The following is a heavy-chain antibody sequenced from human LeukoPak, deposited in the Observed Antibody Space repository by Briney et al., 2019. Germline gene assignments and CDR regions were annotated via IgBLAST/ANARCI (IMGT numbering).Heavy chain of an antibody. CDR2: MNSRSGTI. CDR1: GFTFSSYE. Sequence: GGSLRLSCAASGFTFSSYEMSWVRQAPGKGLEWISYMNSRSGTISYADSVKGRFTISRDDAKNSLYLQMNSLRAEDTAVYYCVRDENYAFDIWGQGTMVTVSS. D-gene: IGHD1-7*01. V-gene: IGHV3-48*01. CDR3: VRDENYAFDI. J-gene: IGHJ3*02.